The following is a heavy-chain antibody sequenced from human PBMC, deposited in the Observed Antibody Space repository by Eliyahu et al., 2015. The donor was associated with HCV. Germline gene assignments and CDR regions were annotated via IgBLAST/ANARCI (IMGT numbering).Heavy chain of an antibody. Sequence: QVQLVQSGGGVVQAGRSLRLSCAASGFTFSSYGXHWVRPAPGKGLGWLXVIWYDGNKKSLADSVKGRFTISRDNSKNTLYLQMNSLKAEDTAVYFCARDRELWNPYFYHDMDVWGQGTTVTVSS. J-gene: IGHJ6*02. CDR3: ARDRELWNPYFYHDMDV. D-gene: IGHD1-7*01. CDR2: IWYDGNKK. CDR1: GFTFSSYG. V-gene: IGHV3-33*01.